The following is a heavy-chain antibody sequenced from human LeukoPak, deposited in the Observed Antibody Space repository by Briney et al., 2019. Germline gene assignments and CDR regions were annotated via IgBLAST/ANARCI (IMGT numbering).Heavy chain of an antibody. CDR1: GFTFSSYA. CDR3: ARVPHPQWLVQDYYYGMDV. CDR2: ISYDGSNK. D-gene: IGHD6-19*01. J-gene: IGHJ6*02. V-gene: IGHV3-30-3*01. Sequence: GGSLRLSCAASGFTFSSYAMHWVRQAPGKGLEGVAVISYDGSNKYYADSVKGRFTISRDNSKNTLYLQMNSLRAEDTAVYYCARVPHPQWLVQDYYYGMDVWGQGTTVTVSS.